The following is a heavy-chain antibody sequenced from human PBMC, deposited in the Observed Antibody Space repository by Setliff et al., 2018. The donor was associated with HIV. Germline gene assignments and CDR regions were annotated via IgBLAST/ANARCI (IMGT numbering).Heavy chain of an antibody. CDR3: AKGLGVPAAPDYYYYMDV. J-gene: IGHJ6*03. D-gene: IGHD2-2*01. CDR1: GFTFSDYY. Sequence: GGSLRLSCAASGFTFSDYYVDWVRQAPGKGLEWVGRTKNKANSYTAEYAASVKGRFTISREDSEMYLQMNSLRAEDTAVYYCAKGLGVPAAPDYYYYMDVWGKGTTVTVSS. CDR2: TKNKANSYTA. V-gene: IGHV3-72*01.